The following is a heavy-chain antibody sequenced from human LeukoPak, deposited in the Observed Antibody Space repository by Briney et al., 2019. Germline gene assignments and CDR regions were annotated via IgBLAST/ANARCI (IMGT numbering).Heavy chain of an antibody. CDR2: ISRDSTTI. Sequence: PGGSLRLSCAASGFTFSSFHINWVRQAPGKGLEWLSYISRDSTTIYYADSVKGRFTINRDNAKNSLYLQMNSLRAEDTAVYHCATDYYDSSGYYTGSYWGQGTLVTVSS. D-gene: IGHD3-22*01. CDR3: ATDYYDSSGYYTGSY. V-gene: IGHV3-48*01. CDR1: GFTFSSFH. J-gene: IGHJ4*02.